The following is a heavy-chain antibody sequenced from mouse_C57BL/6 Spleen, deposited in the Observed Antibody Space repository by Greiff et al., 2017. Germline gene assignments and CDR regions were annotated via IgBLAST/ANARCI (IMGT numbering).Heavy chain of an antibody. D-gene: IGHD2-4*01. Sequence: VQLQQSGAELAKPGASVTLSCKASGYTFTSYWMHWVKQRPGQGLEWIGYINPSSGYTKYNQKFKDKATLNADKSSSTAYMQLSSLTYEDSAVYYCARSIYYDYAWFAYWGQGTLVTVSA. CDR1: GYTFTSYW. CDR2: INPSSGYT. V-gene: IGHV1-7*01. CDR3: ARSIYYDYAWFAY. J-gene: IGHJ3*01.